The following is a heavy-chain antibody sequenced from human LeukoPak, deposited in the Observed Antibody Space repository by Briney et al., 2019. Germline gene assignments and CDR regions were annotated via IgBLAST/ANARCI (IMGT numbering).Heavy chain of an antibody. CDR2: IYYTGST. Sequence: PSETLSLTCTVSGGSISSYYWSWIRQPPGKGLESIGYIYYTGSTNSNPSLKSRVTISVDRSKNQFSLKLRSVTAADTAVYYCAREGYASGWNDYWGQGILVTVSS. D-gene: IGHD6-19*01. CDR1: GGSISSYY. V-gene: IGHV4-59*01. CDR3: AREGYASGWNDY. J-gene: IGHJ4*02.